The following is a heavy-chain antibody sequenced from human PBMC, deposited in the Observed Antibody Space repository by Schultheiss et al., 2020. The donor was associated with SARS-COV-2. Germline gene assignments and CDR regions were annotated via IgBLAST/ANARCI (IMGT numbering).Heavy chain of an antibody. CDR3: ARVPHYYYDSSGYLDY. CDR2: INHSGST. D-gene: IGHD3-22*01. V-gene: IGHV4-34*01. Sequence: SETLSLTCTVSGGSISTGGYSWSWIRQHPGKGLEWIGEINHSGSTKYNPSLKSRVTISVDTSKNQFSLKLSSVTAADTAVYYCARVPHYYYDSSGYLDYWGQGTLVTVSS. CDR1: GGSISTGGYS. J-gene: IGHJ4*02.